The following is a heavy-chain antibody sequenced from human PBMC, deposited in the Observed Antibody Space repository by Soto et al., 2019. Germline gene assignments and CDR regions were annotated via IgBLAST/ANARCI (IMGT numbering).Heavy chain of an antibody. CDR1: GYSLTSYG. V-gene: IGHV1-18*04. J-gene: IGHJ4*02. CDR3: ARNRFNYYADTVYYYFDY. D-gene: IGHD3-10*01. Sequence: ASVKGSCRASGYSLTSYGISWVRQTPVQGREWMGLISGHNGNTNQPQSLQGRVTMTTDTSRNTAYMELSSLRYDDTAVHYCARNRFNYYADTVYYYFDYWGQGTLVTVSS. CDR2: ISGHNGNT.